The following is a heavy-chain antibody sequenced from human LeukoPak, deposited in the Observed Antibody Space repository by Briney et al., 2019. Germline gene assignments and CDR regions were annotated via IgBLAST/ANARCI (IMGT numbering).Heavy chain of an antibody. CDR2: IIPIFGTA. Sequence: SVKVSCKASGGTFSSYAISWVRQAPGQGLEWMGGIIPIFGTANYAQKFQGRVTITADESTSTAYMELSSLRSEDTAVYYCATSTQSGSLSSFDYWGQGTLVTVSS. J-gene: IGHJ4*02. V-gene: IGHV1-69*13. CDR3: ATSTQSGSLSSFDY. D-gene: IGHD1-26*01. CDR1: GGTFSSYA.